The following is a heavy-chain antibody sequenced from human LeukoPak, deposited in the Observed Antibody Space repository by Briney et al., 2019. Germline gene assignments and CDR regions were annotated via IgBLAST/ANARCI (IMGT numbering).Heavy chain of an antibody. CDR2: INHSGST. CDR3: ARHPIRQQLGRRAGYYFDY. Sequence: SETLSLTCAVYGGSFSGYYWSWIRQPPGKGLEWIGEINHSGSTNYNPSLKSRVTISVDTSKNQFSLKLSSVTAADTAVYYCARHPIRQQLGRRAGYYFDYWGQGTLVTVSS. V-gene: IGHV4-34*01. D-gene: IGHD6-13*01. J-gene: IGHJ4*02. CDR1: GGSFSGYY.